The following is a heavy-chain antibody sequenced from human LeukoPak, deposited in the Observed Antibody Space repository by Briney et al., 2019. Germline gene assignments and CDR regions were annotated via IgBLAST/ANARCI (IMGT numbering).Heavy chain of an antibody. J-gene: IGHJ4*02. V-gene: IGHV3-53*01. CDR2: IYSGGST. Sequence: PGGSLRLSCAASGFTVSSNYMSWVRQAPGKGLEWASVIYSGGSTYYADSVKGRFTISRDNSKNTPYLQMNSLRAEDTAVYYCARRNYYDSSGSFDYWGQGTLVTVSS. CDR3: ARRNYYDSSGSFDY. CDR1: GFTVSSNY. D-gene: IGHD3-22*01.